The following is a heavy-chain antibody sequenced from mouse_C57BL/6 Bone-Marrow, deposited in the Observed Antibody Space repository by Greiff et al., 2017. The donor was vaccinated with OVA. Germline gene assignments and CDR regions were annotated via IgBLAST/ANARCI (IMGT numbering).Heavy chain of an antibody. D-gene: IGHD4-1*01. CDR2: IHPNSGST. CDR3: ARRRTGRMDY. V-gene: IGHV1-64*01. J-gene: IGHJ4*01. Sequence: VQLQQPGAELVKPGASVKLSCKASGFTFTSYWMHWVKQRPGQGLEWIGMIHPNSGSTNYNEKFKSKATLTVDKSSSTAYMQLSSLTSEDSAVYYCARRRTGRMDYWGQGTSVTVSS. CDR1: GFTFTSYW.